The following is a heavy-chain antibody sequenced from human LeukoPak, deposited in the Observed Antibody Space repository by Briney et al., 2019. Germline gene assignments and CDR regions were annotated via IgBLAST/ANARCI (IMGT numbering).Heavy chain of an antibody. Sequence: PGRSLRLSCAASGFTFSSYGMHWVRQAPGKGLEWVAVIWYDGSNKYYADSVKGRFTISRDNSKNTLYLQMNSLRAEDTAVYYCAREELWLRHFDYWGQGTLVTVSS. CDR1: GFTFSSYG. D-gene: IGHD5-18*01. CDR3: AREELWLRHFDY. J-gene: IGHJ4*02. V-gene: IGHV3-33*08. CDR2: IWYDGSNK.